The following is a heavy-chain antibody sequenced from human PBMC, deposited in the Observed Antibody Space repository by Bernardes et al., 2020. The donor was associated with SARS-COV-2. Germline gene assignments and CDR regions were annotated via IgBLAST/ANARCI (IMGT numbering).Heavy chain of an antibody. Sequence: RRSLRLSCAASGLPSNTRGTNWVRQAPGKGLEWVSTTNPRGAATYYADSVRGRFTISRDNSKNALYLRMNSLRAEDTAVYYCAIEDVRKWELSGGYDEYWGQGTLVTVSS. CDR2: TNPRGAAT. J-gene: IGHJ4*01. D-gene: IGHD1-26*01. CDR3: AIEDVRKWELSGGYDEY. V-gene: IGHV3-23*01. CDR1: GLPSNTRG.